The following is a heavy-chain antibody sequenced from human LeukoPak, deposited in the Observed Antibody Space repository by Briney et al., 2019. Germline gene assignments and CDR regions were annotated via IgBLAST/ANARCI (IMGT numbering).Heavy chain of an antibody. CDR2: IRRSDGSK. J-gene: IGHJ4*02. V-gene: IGHV3-23*01. Sequence: PGGSLRLSCAVSEFSFSNFGLSWVRQAPGKGLEWVSAIRRSDGSKHYADSVKGRFTISRDNSKNTMYLQMNGLRAEGTAVYYCARGLESKDTRPHYWGQGTLVSVST. D-gene: IGHD1-1*01. CDR3: ARGLESKDTRPHY. CDR1: EFSFSNFG.